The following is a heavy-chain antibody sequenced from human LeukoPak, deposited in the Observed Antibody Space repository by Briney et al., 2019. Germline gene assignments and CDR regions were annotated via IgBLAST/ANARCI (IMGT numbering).Heavy chain of an antibody. J-gene: IGHJ4*02. CDR2: ISGSGSST. CDR3: AKVDGITIFDVFDY. CDR1: GFTFSSYA. Sequence: GGSLRLSCAASGFTFSSYAMSWVRQAPGKGLEWLSSISGSGSSTYYADSVKGRFTISRDNSKNMLYLQMISLRADDTAVYFCAKVDGITIFDVFDYWGQGTLVTVSS. D-gene: IGHD3-3*01. V-gene: IGHV3-23*01.